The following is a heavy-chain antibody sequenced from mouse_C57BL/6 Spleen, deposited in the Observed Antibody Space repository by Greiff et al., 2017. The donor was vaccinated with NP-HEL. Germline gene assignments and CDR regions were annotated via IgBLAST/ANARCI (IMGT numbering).Heavy chain of an antibody. CDR2: IHPNSGST. CDR3: APDGYYTWFAY. Sequence: VQLQQPGAELVKPGASVKLSCKASGYTFTSYWMHWVKQRPGQGLEWIGMIHPNSGSTNYNEKFKSKATLTVDKSSSTAYMQLSSLTSEDSAVYYRAPDGYYTWFAYWGQGTLVTVSA. D-gene: IGHD2-3*01. J-gene: IGHJ3*01. CDR1: GYTFTSYW. V-gene: IGHV1-64*01.